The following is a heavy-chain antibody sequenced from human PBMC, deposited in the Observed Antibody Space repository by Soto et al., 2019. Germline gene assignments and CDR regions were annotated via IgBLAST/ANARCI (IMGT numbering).Heavy chain of an antibody. CDR2: MNPNSGNT. D-gene: IGHD3-22*01. V-gene: IGHV1-8*01. Sequence: QVQLVQSGAEVKKPGASVKVSCKASGYTFTSYDINWVRQATGQGLEWMGWMNPNSGNTGYAQKFQGRVTMTRNTSISTAYMELSSLRSEDTAVYYCATYYDSSGYKLFDYWGQGTLVTVSS. J-gene: IGHJ4*02. CDR1: GYTFTSYD. CDR3: ATYYDSSGYKLFDY.